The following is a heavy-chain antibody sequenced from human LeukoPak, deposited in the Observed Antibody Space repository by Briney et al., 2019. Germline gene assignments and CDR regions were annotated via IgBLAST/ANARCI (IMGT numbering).Heavy chain of an antibody. D-gene: IGHD3-22*01. V-gene: IGHV3-21*01. CDR1: GFTFSRYG. CDR3: ARDTPLGTYFDSTDYKPFGF. J-gene: IGHJ4*02. Sequence: GGSLRLSCAASGFTFSRYGMNWVRQAPGKGLEWVSSIGRSTTYIYNADSVKGRFTISRDNAKNSLYLQMNSLRAEDTAVYYCARDTPLGTYFDSTDYKPFGFWGQGPLVTVSS. CDR2: IGRSTTYI.